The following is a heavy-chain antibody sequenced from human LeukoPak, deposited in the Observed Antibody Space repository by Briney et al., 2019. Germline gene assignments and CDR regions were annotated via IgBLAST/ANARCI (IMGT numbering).Heavy chain of an antibody. CDR3: ARTSLRITMVRGAGLGY. Sequence: SVKVSCKASGFTFTSSAMQWVRQARGQRLEWIGWIVVGSGNTNYAQKFQERVTITRDMSTSTAYMELSSLRSEDTGVYYCARTSLRITMVRGAGLGYWGQGTLVTVSS. CDR1: GFTFTSSA. V-gene: IGHV1-58*02. J-gene: IGHJ4*02. CDR2: IVVGSGNT. D-gene: IGHD3-10*01.